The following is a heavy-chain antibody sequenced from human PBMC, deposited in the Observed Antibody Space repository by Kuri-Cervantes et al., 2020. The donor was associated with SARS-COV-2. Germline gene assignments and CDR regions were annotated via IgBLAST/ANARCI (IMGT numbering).Heavy chain of an antibody. CDR3: AKASIVGATYFDY. V-gene: IGHV4-39*01. CDR1: CGSISSSSYY. Sequence: ESLKISCTVSCGSISSSSYYWGWIRQPPGKGLGWIGGIYYSGSTYYNPSLKSRVTISVDTSKYQFSLMLSSVTAADTAVYYGAKASIVGATYFDYWGQGTLVTVSS. CDR2: IYYSGST. D-gene: IGHD1-26*01. J-gene: IGHJ4*02.